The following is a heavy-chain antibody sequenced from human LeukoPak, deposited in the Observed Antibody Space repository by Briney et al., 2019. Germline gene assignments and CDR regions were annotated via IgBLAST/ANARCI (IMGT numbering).Heavy chain of an antibody. D-gene: IGHD6-19*01. J-gene: IGHJ4*02. CDR2: ISWNSGSI. Sequence: PGGSLRLSCAASGFIFDDYAMHWVRQAPGKGLEWVLGISWNSGSIGYAHSVKGRFTISRDNAKNSLYLQMNSLRAEDTALYYCAKDPYSSGWFHHFDYWGQGTLVTVSS. CDR1: GFIFDDYA. CDR3: AKDPYSSGWFHHFDY. V-gene: IGHV3-9*01.